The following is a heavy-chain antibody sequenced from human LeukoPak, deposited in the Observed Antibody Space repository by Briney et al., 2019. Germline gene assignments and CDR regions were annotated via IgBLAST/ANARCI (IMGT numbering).Heavy chain of an antibody. V-gene: IGHV3-66*01. CDR3: AKLLLWFGEFPLGYFDY. D-gene: IGHD3-10*01. CDR2: IYSGGST. CDR1: GFTVSSNY. J-gene: IGHJ4*02. Sequence: GGSLRLSCAASGFTVSSNYMSWVRQAPGKGLEWVSVIYSGGSTYYADSVKGRFTISRDNSKNTLYLQMNSLRAEDTAVYYCAKLLLWFGEFPLGYFDYWGQGTLVTVSS.